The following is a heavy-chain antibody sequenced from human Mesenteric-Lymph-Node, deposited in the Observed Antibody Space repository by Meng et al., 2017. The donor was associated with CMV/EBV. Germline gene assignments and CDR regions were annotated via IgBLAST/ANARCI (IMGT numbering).Heavy chain of an antibody. Sequence: GGSLRLSCAASGFAFSSYAMSWVRQAPGKGLEWVSAISGSGGSTYYADSVKGRFTISRDNSKNTLYLQMNSLRAEDTAVYYCAARSSSWLTYYYYGMDVWGQGTTVTVSS. CDR3: AARSSSWLTYYYYGMDV. D-gene: IGHD6-13*01. CDR2: ISGSGGST. V-gene: IGHV3-23*01. CDR1: GFAFSSYA. J-gene: IGHJ6*02.